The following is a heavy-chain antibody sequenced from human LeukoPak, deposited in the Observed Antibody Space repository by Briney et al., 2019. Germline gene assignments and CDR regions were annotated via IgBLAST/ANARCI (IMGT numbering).Heavy chain of an antibody. CDR1: GGSISSHY. CDR2: MFYGGST. D-gene: IGHD4-11*01. V-gene: IGHV4-59*11. CDR3: ARRTTTAAYNWFDP. Sequence: SETLSLTCTVSGGSISSHYWSWIRQPPGKGLEWIGCMFYGGSTTYNSSLKSRVTISVDSSKNQFSLKLRSVTAADTAVYYCARRTTTAAYNWFDPWGQGTLVTVSS. J-gene: IGHJ5*02.